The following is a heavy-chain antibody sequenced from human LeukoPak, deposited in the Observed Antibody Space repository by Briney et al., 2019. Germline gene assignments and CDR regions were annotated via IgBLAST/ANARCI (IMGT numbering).Heavy chain of an antibody. D-gene: IGHD1-1*01. V-gene: IGHV4-34*01. CDR3: AGRRPWFDP. J-gene: IGHJ5*02. CDR1: GGSFSGYY. CDR2: INHSGST. Sequence: SETLSLTCAVYGGSFSGYYWSWIRQPPGKGLEWIGEINHSGSTNYNPSLKSRVTISVDKSKNQFSLIVSSVTAADTAVYYCAGRRPWFDPWGQGALVTVSS.